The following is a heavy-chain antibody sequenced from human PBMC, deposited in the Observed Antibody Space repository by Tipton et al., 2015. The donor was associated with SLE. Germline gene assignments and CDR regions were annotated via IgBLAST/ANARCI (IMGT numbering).Heavy chain of an antibody. CDR2: IYYTGTTT. CDR1: GGSVSSSSKY. D-gene: IGHD5-18*01. V-gene: IGHV4-39*07. CDR3: ARLHGYSYGLNWFDP. J-gene: IGHJ5*02. Sequence: TVSGGSVSSSSKYWAWIRQPPGKGLEWIGSIYYTGTTTYYNSFLKSRVTMSVDTSKNQFSLRLTSVIAADTAVYYCARLHGYSYGLNWFDPWGQGTLISVSS.